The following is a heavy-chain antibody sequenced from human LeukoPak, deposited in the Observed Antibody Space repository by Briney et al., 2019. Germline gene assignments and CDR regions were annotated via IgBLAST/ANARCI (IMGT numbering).Heavy chain of an antibody. CDR2: INSDGSST. CDR1: GFTFSSYW. Sequence: GGSLRLSCAASGFTFSSYWMHWVRQTPGKGLVWVSRINSDGSSTTYADSVKGRFTISRDNAKNTLYLQMNSLRAEDTAVYYCARVRSAAPVDYWGQGTLVTVSS. V-gene: IGHV3-74*03. J-gene: IGHJ4*02. CDR3: ARVRSAAPVDY.